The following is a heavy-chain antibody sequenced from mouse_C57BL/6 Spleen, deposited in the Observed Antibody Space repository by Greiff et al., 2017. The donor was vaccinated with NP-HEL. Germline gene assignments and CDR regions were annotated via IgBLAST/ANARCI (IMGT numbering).Heavy chain of an antibody. J-gene: IGHJ3*01. CDR1: GFTFSSYA. CDR2: ISDGGSYT. D-gene: IGHD2-1*01. CDR3: ARDDYGNYVWFAY. Sequence: EVQGVESGGGLVKPGGSLKLSCAASGFTFSSYAMSWVRQTPEKRLEWVATISDGGSYTYYPDNVKGRFTISRDNAKNNLYLQMSHLKSEDTAMYYCARDDYGNYVWFAYWGQGTLVTVSA. V-gene: IGHV5-4*01.